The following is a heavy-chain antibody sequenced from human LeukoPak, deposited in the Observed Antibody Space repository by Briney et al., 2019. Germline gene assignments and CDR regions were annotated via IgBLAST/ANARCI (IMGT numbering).Heavy chain of an antibody. D-gene: IGHD2-2*01. Sequence: ASVKVSCKASGYTFTGYYMHWVRQAPGQGLEWMGWINPNSGGTNYAQKFQGRVTMTRDTSISTAYMELSRLRSDDTAVYYCAGTVVVPAAIGYMDVWGEGTTVTISS. CDR3: AGTVVVPAAIGYMDV. CDR1: GYTFTGYY. J-gene: IGHJ6*03. CDR2: INPNSGGT. V-gene: IGHV1-2*02.